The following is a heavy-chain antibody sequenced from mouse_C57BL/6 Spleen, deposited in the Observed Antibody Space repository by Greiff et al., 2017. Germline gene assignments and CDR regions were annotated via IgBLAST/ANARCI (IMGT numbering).Heavy chain of an antibody. CDR3: ARWDGYPDY. V-gene: IGHV1-4*01. D-gene: IGHD2-3*01. CDR1: GYTFTSYT. CDR2: INPSSGYT. J-gene: IGHJ2*01. Sequence: QVHVKQSGAELARPGASVKMSCKASGYTFTSYTMHWVKQRPGQGLEWIGYINPSSGYTKYNQKFKDKATLTADKSSSTAYMQLSSLTSEDSAVYYCARWDGYPDYWGQGTTLTVSS.